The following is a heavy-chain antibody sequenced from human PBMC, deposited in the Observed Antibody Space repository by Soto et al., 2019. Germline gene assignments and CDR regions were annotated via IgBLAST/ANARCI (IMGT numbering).Heavy chain of an antibody. CDR2: IIPILGIA. V-gene: IGHV1-69*02. Sequence: QVQLVQSGAEVKKPGSSVKVSCKASGGTFSSYTISWVRQAPGQGLEWMGRIIPILGIANYAQKFQGRVTITADKSTSTAYMELSSLRSEDTAVYYCARSHYYGSGSYPFDYWGQGTLVTVSS. CDR3: ARSHYYGSGSYPFDY. D-gene: IGHD3-10*01. CDR1: GGTFSSYT. J-gene: IGHJ4*02.